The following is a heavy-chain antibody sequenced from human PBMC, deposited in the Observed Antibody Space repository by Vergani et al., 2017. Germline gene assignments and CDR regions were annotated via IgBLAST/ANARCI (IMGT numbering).Heavy chain of an antibody. CDR1: GFTFSSYA. Sequence: EVQLLESGGGLVQPGGSLRISCAASGFTFSSYAMSWVRQAPGKGLEWVSAISGSGGSTYYADSVKGRFTISRDNSKNTLYLQMNSLRAEDTAVYYCAKVGSGVYYYGMDVWGQGTTVTVSS. CDR3: AKVGSGVYYYGMDV. V-gene: IGHV3-23*01. D-gene: IGHD2-8*01. J-gene: IGHJ6*02. CDR2: ISGSGGST.